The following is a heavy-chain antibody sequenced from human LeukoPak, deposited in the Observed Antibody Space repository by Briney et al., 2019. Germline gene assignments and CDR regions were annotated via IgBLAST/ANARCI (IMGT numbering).Heavy chain of an antibody. Sequence: GRSLRLSCVASGFTFSPYWIHWVRQAPGKGLVWVSHINGDGTSTNYADSVEGRFTISRDNAKNTVYLEMNSLRADDTAVYYCARDRSYAMEVWGQGTTVAVSS. V-gene: IGHV3-74*01. CDR2: INGDGTST. J-gene: IGHJ6*02. CDR1: GFTFSPYW. CDR3: ARDRSYAMEV.